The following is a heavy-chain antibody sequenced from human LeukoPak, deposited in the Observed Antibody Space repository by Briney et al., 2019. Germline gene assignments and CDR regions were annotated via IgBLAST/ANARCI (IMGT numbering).Heavy chain of an antibody. CDR3: ARLGIVPAQIMRYYYYYYMDV. D-gene: IGHD2-2*01. V-gene: IGHV4-59*12. CDR1: GGSMSPFS. J-gene: IGHJ6*03. Sequence: SETLSLTCTVSGGSMSPFSWSWIRQSPGKGLEWIGSIYYSGGTNYNPSLKSRVTISVDTSKNQFSLKLSSVTAADTAVYYCARLGIVPAQIMRYYYYYYMDVWGKGTTVTVSS. CDR2: IYYSGGT.